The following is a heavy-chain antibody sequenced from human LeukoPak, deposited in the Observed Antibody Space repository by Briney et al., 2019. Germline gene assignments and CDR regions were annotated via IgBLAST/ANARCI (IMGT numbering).Heavy chain of an antibody. CDR2: ISYDGSNK. CDR1: GFTFSSYA. J-gene: IGHJ4*02. D-gene: IGHD2-15*01. V-gene: IGHV3-30*04. CDR3: ARDETLQGWVVKSFFDY. Sequence: GGSLRLSCAASGFTFSSYAMHWVRQAPGKGLEWVAVISYDGSNKYYADSVKGRFTISRDNSKNTLYLQMNSLRAEDTAVYYCARDETLQGWVVKSFFDYWGQGTLVTVSS.